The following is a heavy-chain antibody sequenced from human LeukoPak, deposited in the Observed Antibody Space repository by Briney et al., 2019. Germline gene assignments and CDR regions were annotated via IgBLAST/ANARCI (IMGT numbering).Heavy chain of an antibody. CDR3: ARDGLLLRSSYYDILTGYYTNY. J-gene: IGHJ4*02. CDR2: ISAYNGNT. CDR1: GYTFTSYG. D-gene: IGHD3-9*01. Sequence: ASVKVSCKASGYTFTSYGISWVRQAPGQGLEWMGWISAYNGNTNYAQKLQGRVTMTTDTSTCTAHMELRSLRSDDTAVYYCARDGLLLRSSYYDILTGYYTNYWGQGTLVTVSS. V-gene: IGHV1-18*01.